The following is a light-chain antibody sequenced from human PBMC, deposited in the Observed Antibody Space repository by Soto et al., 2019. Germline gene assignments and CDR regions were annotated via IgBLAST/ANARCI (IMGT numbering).Light chain of an antibody. J-gene: IGKJ4*01. Sequence: EIVLTQSPGTLSLSPGERATLSCRASQSVSSSDLAWYQQKPGQAPRLLIYGASSRATGIPDRFSGSGSGTDFTLTIIRLEPEDFAVYYCQQYGSSLLTFGGGTKVEIK. CDR1: QSVSSSD. CDR2: GAS. V-gene: IGKV3-20*01. CDR3: QQYGSSLLT.